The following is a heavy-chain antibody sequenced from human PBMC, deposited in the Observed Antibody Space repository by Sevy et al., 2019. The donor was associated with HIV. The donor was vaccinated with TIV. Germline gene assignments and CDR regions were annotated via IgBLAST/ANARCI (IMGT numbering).Heavy chain of an antibody. Sequence: SETLSLTCSVSGGSISSYFWTWVRQSPGKGLEWIGNIYFTGNTDYSPSLKSRVTLSLDTSKSHFSLILNSVTAADTAVYNCARDSTTRPRVLDYWGQGTLVTVSS. V-gene: IGHV4-59*01. CDR2: IYFTGNT. CDR3: ARDSTTRPRVLDY. J-gene: IGHJ4*02. CDR1: GGSISSYF. D-gene: IGHD1-1*01.